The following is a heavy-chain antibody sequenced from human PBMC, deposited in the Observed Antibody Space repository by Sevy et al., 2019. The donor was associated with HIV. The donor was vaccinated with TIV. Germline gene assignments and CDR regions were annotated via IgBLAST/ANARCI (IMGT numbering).Heavy chain of an antibody. CDR2: IRSKAYGETS. V-gene: IGHV3-49*03. CDR1: GFTFSDYA. J-gene: IGHJ4*02. D-gene: IGHD4-17*01. CDR3: AREGDYGDDDFAS. Sequence: GGSLRLSCKASGFTFSDYAMNWFRQAPGKGLEWIGFIRSKAYGETSEYAGSVKGRFTISRDDSKNIAYLQLNRLKTEDTAVYYCAREGDYGDDDFASWGQGTLVTVSS.